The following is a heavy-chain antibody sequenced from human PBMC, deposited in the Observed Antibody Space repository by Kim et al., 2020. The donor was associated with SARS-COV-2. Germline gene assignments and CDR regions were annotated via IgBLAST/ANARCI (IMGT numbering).Heavy chain of an antibody. CDR3: AKDPYCSGGSCYPNPIDY. D-gene: IGHD2-15*01. Sequence: GGSLRLSCAASGFTFSSYAMSWVRQAPGKGLEWVSAISGSGGSTYYADSVKGRFTISRDNSKNTLYLQMNSLRAEDTAVYYCAKDPYCSGGSCYPNPIDYWGQRTLVTVSS. CDR1: GFTFSSYA. CDR2: ISGSGGST. J-gene: IGHJ4*02. V-gene: IGHV3-23*01.